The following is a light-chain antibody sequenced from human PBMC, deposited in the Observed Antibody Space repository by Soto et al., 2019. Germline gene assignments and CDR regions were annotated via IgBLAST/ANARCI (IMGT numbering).Light chain of an antibody. CDR2: EVT. CDR1: GSDVGGYNS. V-gene: IGLV2-14*01. CDR3: SSYTSSSPYV. J-gene: IGLJ1*01. Sequence: QSGLTRPASVSGSPGQSITISFTGTGSDVGGYNSVSWYRQDPGKAPKLMIYEVTDRPSGVSDRFSGSKSGNTASLTISGLQPEDEADYYCSSYTSSSPYVFGTGTKVTVL.